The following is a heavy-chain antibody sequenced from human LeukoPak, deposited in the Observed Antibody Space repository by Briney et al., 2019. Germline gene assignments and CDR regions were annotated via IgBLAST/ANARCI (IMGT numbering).Heavy chain of an antibody. V-gene: IGHV3-11*04. CDR1: GFTFSDYY. D-gene: IGHD6-6*01. CDR2: ISSSGSTI. Sequence: GGSLRLSCAASGFTFSDYYMSWIRQAPGKGLEWASYISSSGSTIYYADSVKGRFTISRDNAKNSLYLQMNSLRAEDTAVYYCARDQYSSSSVPHYYYYYGMDVWGQGTTVTVSS. CDR3: ARDQYSSSSVPHYYYYYGMDV. J-gene: IGHJ6*02.